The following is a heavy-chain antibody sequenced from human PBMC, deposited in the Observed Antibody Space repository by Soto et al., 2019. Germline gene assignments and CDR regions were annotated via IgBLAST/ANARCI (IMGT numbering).Heavy chain of an antibody. CDR2: ISYDGSNK. CDR1: GFTFSSYA. V-gene: IGHV3-30-3*01. Sequence: GGSLRLSCAASGFTFSSYAMHWVRQAPGKGLEWVAVISYDGSNKYYADSVKGRFTISRDNSKNTLYLQMNSLRAEDTAVYYCARDFNMFVYSSSNYFDYWGQGTLVTVSS. J-gene: IGHJ4*02. CDR3: ARDFNMFVYSSSNYFDY. D-gene: IGHD6-6*01.